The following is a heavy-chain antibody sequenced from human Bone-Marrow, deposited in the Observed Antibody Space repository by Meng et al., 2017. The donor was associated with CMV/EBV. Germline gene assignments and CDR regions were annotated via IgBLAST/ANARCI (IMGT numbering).Heavy chain of an antibody. CDR2: ISSSSSYI. D-gene: IGHD3-10*01. V-gene: IGHV3-21*01. Sequence: GESLKISCAASGFTFSSYSMNWVRQAPGKGLEWVSSISSSSSYIYYADSVKGRFTISRDNAKNSLYLQMNSLRAEDTAVYYCARDVGGSGSYWGQGTLVTDS. CDR3: ARDVGGSGSY. CDR1: GFTFSSYS. J-gene: IGHJ4*02.